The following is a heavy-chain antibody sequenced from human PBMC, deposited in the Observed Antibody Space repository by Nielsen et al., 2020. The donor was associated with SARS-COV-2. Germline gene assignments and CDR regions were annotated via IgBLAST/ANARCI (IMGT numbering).Heavy chain of an antibody. CDR1: GFTFNSYA. CDR3: AKAGGVLVTAAKRYFDY. V-gene: IGHV3-23*01. D-gene: IGHD2-2*01. Sequence: GESLKISCAASGFTFNSYAMNWVRQAPGKGLEWVSNTGAGGVSRDYADSVKGRFTISRDNSKNTLYLQMNSLRAEDTAKYYCAKAGGVLVTAAKRYFDYWGQGTLVTVSS. CDR2: TGAGGVSR. J-gene: IGHJ4*01.